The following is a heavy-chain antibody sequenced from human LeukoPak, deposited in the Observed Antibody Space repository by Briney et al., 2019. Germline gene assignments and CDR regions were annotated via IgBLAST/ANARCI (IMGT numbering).Heavy chain of an antibody. Sequence: EASVKVSCKASGYTFTSYGISWVRQAPGQGLEWMGWISAYNGNTNYAQKLQGRVTMTTDASTSTAYMELRSLRSDDTAVYYCARVLEYWGYSSSSLPDYWGQGTLVTVSS. J-gene: IGHJ4*02. V-gene: IGHV1-18*01. D-gene: IGHD6-6*01. CDR3: ARVLEYWGYSSSSLPDY. CDR1: GYTFTSYG. CDR2: ISAYNGNT.